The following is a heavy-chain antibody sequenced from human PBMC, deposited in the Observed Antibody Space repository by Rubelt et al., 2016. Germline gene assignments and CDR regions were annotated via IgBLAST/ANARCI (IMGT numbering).Heavy chain of an antibody. Sequence: LHWVRQAPGKGLEWVAVISYDGSNKYYADSVKGRFTISRDNSKNTLYLQMNSLRAEDTAVYYCAKDIVLDYGVNYWGQGTLVTVSS. CDR3: AKDIVLDYGVNY. J-gene: IGHJ4*02. D-gene: IGHD4-17*01. V-gene: IGHV3-30*04. CDR2: ISYDGSNK.